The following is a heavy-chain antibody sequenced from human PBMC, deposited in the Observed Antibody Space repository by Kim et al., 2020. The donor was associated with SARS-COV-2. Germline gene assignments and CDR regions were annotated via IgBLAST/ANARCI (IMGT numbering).Heavy chain of an antibody. D-gene: IGHD2-15*01. CDR1: GFTFSSYT. J-gene: IGHJ4*01. CDR2: IGIGGDT. CDR3: AKRGYCNGGSCYSHFDC. Sequence: GGSLRLSCAASGFTFSSYTMSWVCQAPGKGLEWVSTIGIGGDTHYADSVKGRFTISRDNSKNTLYLQMNSLRAEDTAGYYCAKRGYCNGGSCYSHFDCWG. V-gene: IGHV3-23*01.